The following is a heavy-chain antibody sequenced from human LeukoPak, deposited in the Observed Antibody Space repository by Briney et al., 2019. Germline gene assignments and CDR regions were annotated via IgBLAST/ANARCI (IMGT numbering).Heavy chain of an antibody. D-gene: IGHD3-16*01. J-gene: IGHJ4*02. Sequence: GGSLRLSCVASGFTFSSSGMHWVRQAPGKGLEWVAVIWYDGSNKYYADSVKGRFTIARDNSKNTLYLQMNSLRVEDTAVFYCARDRAGVSGTYISLDSWGQGTLVTVSS. V-gene: IGHV3-33*01. CDR2: IWYDGSNK. CDR3: ARDRAGVSGTYISLDS. CDR1: GFTFSSSG.